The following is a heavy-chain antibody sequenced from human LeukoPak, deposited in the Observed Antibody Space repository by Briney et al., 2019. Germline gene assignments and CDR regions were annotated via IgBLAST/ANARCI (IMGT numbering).Heavy chain of an antibody. J-gene: IGHJ3*02. D-gene: IGHD2/OR15-2a*01. V-gene: IGHV3-7*01. CDR1: GFNVSSNW. CDR3: ARESTSLEKFAFDI. CDR2: IKQDGSEK. Sequence: GGSLRLSCAASGFNVSSNWMSWVRQAPGKGLEWVANIKQDGSEKYYVDSVKGRFTISRDNAKNTLYLQMNSLTAEDTAVYYCARESTSLEKFAFDIWGQGTMVTVSS.